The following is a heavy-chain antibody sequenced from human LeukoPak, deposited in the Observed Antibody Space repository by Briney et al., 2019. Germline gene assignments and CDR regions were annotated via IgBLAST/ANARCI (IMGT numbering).Heavy chain of an antibody. D-gene: IGHD2-2*01. J-gene: IGHJ5*02. V-gene: IGHV1-18*01. CDR1: GYTFTSSG. Sequence: ASVKVSCKASGYTFTSSGISWVRQAPGQGLEWMGWISAYNGNTNYAQKLQGRVTMSTDTSTSTAYMELRSLRSDDTAVYYCARVVPAARNGGNWFDPWGQGTLVTVSS. CDR3: ARVVPAARNGGNWFDP. CDR2: ISAYNGNT.